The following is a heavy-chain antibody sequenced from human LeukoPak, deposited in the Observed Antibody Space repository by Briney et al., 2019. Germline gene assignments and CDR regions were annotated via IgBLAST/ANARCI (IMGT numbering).Heavy chain of an antibody. Sequence: ASVKVSCKAFGYTFTSNYMHWVRQAPGQGPEWTGVISPSGGSTTYAQKFQGRVTLTRDMSTSTDYLELSSLRSENTAVYYCARDNSVRDEAWWFNPRGQGTLVTVSS. J-gene: IGHJ5*02. D-gene: IGHD5-24*01. CDR3: ARDNSVRDEAWWFNP. CDR1: GYTFTSNY. CDR2: ISPSGGST. V-gene: IGHV1-46*01.